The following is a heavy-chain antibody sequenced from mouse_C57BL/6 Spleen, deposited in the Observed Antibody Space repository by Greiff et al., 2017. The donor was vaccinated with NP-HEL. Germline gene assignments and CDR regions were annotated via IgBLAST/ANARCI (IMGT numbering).Heavy chain of an antibody. CDR1: GFTFSSYA. CDR3: ARGDYSYYAMDY. J-gene: IGHJ4*01. V-gene: IGHV5-4*01. Sequence: EVQLVESGGGLVKPGGSLKLSCAASGFTFSSYAMSWVRQTPEKRLEWVATISDGGSYTYYPDNVKGRFTISRDNAKNTLFLQMTSLRSEDTAMYYCARGDYSYYAMDYWGQGTSVTVSS. CDR2: ISDGGSYT. D-gene: IGHD1-1*02.